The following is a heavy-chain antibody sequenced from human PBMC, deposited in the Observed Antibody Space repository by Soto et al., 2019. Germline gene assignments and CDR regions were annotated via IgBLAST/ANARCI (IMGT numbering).Heavy chain of an antibody. D-gene: IGHD1-26*01. J-gene: IGHJ4*02. CDR3: AGVPYGGSYWREFDY. CDR1: GFTFDDYA. V-gene: IGHV3-9*01. Sequence: EVQLVESGGGLVQPGRSLRLSCAASGFTFDDYAMHWVRQAPGKGLEWVSGISWNSGSIGYADSVKGRFTISRDNAKNSLYVQMNSRKADDTPVYYCAGVPYGGSYWREFDYWRQGTLVTVSS. CDR2: ISWNSGSI.